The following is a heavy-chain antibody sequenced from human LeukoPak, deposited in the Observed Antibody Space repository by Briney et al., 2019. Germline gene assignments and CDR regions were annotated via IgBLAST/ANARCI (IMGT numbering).Heavy chain of an antibody. D-gene: IGHD6-13*01. CDR3: ARAMGYSSGWSGMDV. J-gene: IGHJ4*02. V-gene: IGHV4-4*02. CDR2: IYHSGST. CDR1: GGSISSNNW. Sequence: PSETLSLTCAVSGGSISSNNWWSWVRQPPGKGLEWIGEIYHSGSTNYNPSLKSRVTISVDKSKNQFSLKLSSVTAADTAVYYCARAMGYSSGWSGMDVWGQGTLVTVSS.